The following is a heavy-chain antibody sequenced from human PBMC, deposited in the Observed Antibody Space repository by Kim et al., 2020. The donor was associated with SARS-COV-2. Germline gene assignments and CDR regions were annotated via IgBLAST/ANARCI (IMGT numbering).Heavy chain of an antibody. J-gene: IGHJ1*01. Sequence: SETLSLTCIVSGDSIATSGRHWGWVRQPPGKGLEWIGSIFYLGGTLYNPSLESRVTISIDTSKNHFSLNLKSVTDADTAVYFCARQMHPFGNWGQGAPVTVSS. D-gene: IGHD3-16*01. CDR3: ARQMHPFGN. CDR2: IFYLGGT. V-gene: IGHV4-39*01. CDR1: GDSIATSGRH.